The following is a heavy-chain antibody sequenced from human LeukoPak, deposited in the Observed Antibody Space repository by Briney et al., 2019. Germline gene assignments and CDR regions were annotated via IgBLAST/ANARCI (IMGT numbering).Heavy chain of an antibody. V-gene: IGHV3-23*01. CDR3: AKSGMGGSGSYSPDY. CDR1: GFTFSSYA. CDR2: ISGSGGST. J-gene: IGHJ4*02. D-gene: IGHD3-10*01. Sequence: PGGSLRLSCAASGFTFSSYAMSWVRQAPGKGLEWVSAISGSGGSTYYADSVKGRFTISRDNSKNALYLQMNSLRAEDTAVYYCAKSGMGGSGSYSPDYWGQGTLVTVSS.